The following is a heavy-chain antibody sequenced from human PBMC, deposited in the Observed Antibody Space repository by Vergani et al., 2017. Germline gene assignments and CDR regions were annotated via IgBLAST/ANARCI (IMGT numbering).Heavy chain of an antibody. CDR1: GGTFSSYA. J-gene: IGHJ6*02. V-gene: IGHV1-69*01. D-gene: IGHD3-10*01. CDR2: IIPIFGTA. Sequence: QVQLVQSGAEVKKPGSSVKVSCKASGGTFSSYAISWVRQAPGQGLEWMGGIIPIFGTASYAKKFQGRVTITADESTRAAYMELSSLRPKDTAVYYCARVGGTMVRGGGARYGMDVWGQGTTVTVSS. CDR3: ARVGGTMVRGGGARYGMDV.